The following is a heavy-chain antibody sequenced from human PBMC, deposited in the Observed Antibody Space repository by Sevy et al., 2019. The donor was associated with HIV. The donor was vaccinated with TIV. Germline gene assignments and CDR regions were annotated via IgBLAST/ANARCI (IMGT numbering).Heavy chain of an antibody. D-gene: IGHD3-3*02. CDR2: ISQDGTEE. V-gene: IGHV3-7*01. CDR3: VRGHLWIEN. Sequence: GGSLRLSCAASGLTFSIYWVTWVRQAPGKGLEWVASISQDGTEEYYVDSVKGRFTMSRDNAKDSVYLQMSSLRAEDTAIYSCVRGHLWIENWGQGTLVTVSS. CDR1: GLTFSIYW. J-gene: IGHJ4*02.